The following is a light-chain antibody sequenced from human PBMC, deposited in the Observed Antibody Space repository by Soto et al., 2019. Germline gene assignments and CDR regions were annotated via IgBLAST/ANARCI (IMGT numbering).Light chain of an antibody. V-gene: IGLV3-21*02. CDR3: QVWDSSTDQNVV. Sequence: SYELTQPPSVSVAPGQTARITCGGNKIGTKSVHWYQQKPGQAPVLVVFDYSDRPSGIPERFSGSNSGNTATLTISRVEAGDEADYYCQVWDSSTDQNVVFGGGTKVTVL. CDR2: DYS. J-gene: IGLJ2*01. CDR1: KIGTKS.